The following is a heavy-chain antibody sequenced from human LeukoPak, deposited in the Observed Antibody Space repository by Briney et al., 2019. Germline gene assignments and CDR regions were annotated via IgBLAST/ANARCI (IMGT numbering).Heavy chain of an antibody. V-gene: IGHV3-23*01. CDR1: GFTFSSYA. CDR2: LSGGGGNT. Sequence: GGSLRLSCAASGFTFSSYAMSWVRQAPGKGLEWVSALSGGGGNTNYAASVKGRFTISRDNSKHTLYLQMNSLRAEDTAVYYCAKDRTGIVGATAFDYWGQGTLVTVSS. J-gene: IGHJ4*02. CDR3: AKDRTGIVGATAFDY. D-gene: IGHD1-26*01.